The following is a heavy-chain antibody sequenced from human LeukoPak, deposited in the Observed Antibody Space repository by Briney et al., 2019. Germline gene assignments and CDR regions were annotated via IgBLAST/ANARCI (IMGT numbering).Heavy chain of an antibody. Sequence: PSETLSLTCTVSGGSISSGDYYWSWIRQPPGKGLEWIGYIYYSGSTYYNPSLKSRVTISVDTSKNQFSLKLSSVTAADTAVYYCAREIAAAGTRYFDLWGRGTLVTVSS. CDR3: AREIAAAGTRYFDL. V-gene: IGHV4-30-4*01. J-gene: IGHJ2*01. D-gene: IGHD6-13*01. CDR2: IYYSGST. CDR1: GGSISSGDYY.